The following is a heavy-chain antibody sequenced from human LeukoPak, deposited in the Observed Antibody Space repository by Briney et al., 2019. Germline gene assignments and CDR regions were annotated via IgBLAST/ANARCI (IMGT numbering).Heavy chain of an antibody. CDR3: ARMGNTAMARGDY. Sequence: GASVKVSCKASGGTFSNYAISWVRQAPGQGLEWMGGIIPIFGTANYAQKFQGRVTITADESTSTAYMELSSLRSEDTAVYYCARMGNTAMARGDYWGQGTLVTVSS. D-gene: IGHD5-18*01. CDR1: GGTFSNYA. CDR2: IIPIFGTA. V-gene: IGHV1-69*13. J-gene: IGHJ4*02.